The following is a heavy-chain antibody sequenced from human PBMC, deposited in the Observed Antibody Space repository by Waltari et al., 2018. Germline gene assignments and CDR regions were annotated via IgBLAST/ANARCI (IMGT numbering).Heavy chain of an antibody. CDR2: VYYTGSS. D-gene: IGHD3-22*01. CDR1: GDSVSSYY. CDR3: ARLNDISGYYYFDY. J-gene: IGHJ4*02. V-gene: IGHV4-59*02. Sequence: QVQLQESGPGLVTPSETLSLTCAISGDSVSSYYWTWIRQPPGKGLEWLGYVYYTGSSTYSPSLKSRVTISVDTSRNQFSLKLSSVTAADTAIYYCARLNDISGYYYFDYWGQGALVTASS.